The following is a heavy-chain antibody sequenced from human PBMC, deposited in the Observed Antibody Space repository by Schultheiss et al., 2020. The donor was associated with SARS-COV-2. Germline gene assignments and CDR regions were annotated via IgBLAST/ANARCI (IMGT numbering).Heavy chain of an antibody. CDR1: GFTFGDYA. CDR2: IRSKAYGGTT. V-gene: IGHV3-49*04. CDR3: TRGAIVGAANGIRIRDY. D-gene: IGHD1-26*01. J-gene: IGHJ4*02. Sequence: GGSLRLSCTASGFTFGDYAMSWVRQAPGKGLEWVGFIRSKAYGGTTEYAASVKGRFTISRDDSKSIAYLQMNSLKTEDTAVYYCTRGAIVGAANGIRIRDYWGQGTLVTVSS.